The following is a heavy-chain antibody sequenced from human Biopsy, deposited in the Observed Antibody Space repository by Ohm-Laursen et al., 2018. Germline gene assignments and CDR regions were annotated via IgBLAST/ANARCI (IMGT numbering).Heavy chain of an antibody. J-gene: IGHJ4*02. CDR2: ICGDGSNK. D-gene: IGHD4-11*01. CDR1: GFTFSNYG. V-gene: IGHV3-33*01. CDR3: ARDSTINTVTTADY. Sequence: SLRLSCSASGFTFSNYGMHWVRQAPGKGLEWLAVICGDGSNKYYGDSVQGRFTISRDNSKNTVYLQMNSLRAEDTAIYYCARDSTINTVTTADYWGQGTLVTVSS.